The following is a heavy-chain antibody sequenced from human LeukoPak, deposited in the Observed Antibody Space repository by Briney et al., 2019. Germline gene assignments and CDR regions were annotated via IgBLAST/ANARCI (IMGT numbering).Heavy chain of an antibody. CDR3: ARLPSCSGGSCYGRTVDY. J-gene: IGHJ4*02. CDR2: INHSGST. Sequence: SETLSLTCAVYGGSFSGYYWSWIRQPPGKGLEWIGEINHSGSTNYNPSLKSRVTISVDTSKNQFSLKQSSVTAADTAVYYCARLPSCSGGSCYGRTVDYWGQGTLVTVSS. D-gene: IGHD2-15*01. V-gene: IGHV4-34*01. CDR1: GGSFSGYY.